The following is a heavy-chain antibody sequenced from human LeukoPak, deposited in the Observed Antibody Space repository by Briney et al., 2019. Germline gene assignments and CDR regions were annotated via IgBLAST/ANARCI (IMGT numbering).Heavy chain of an antibody. Sequence: GGSLRLSCTVSGFTFSSYAMSWVRQAPGKGLEWVGRIKSKTDGGTTDYAAPVKGRFTISRDDPKNTLYLQMNSLKTEDTAVYYCTTSLYCSGGSCYWNYYFDYWGQGTLVTVSS. CDR1: GFTFSSYA. J-gene: IGHJ4*02. D-gene: IGHD2-15*01. V-gene: IGHV3-15*01. CDR2: IKSKTDGGTT. CDR3: TTSLYCSGGSCYWNYYFDY.